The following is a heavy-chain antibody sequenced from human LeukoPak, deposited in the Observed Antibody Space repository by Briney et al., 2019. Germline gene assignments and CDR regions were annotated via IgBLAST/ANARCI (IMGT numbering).Heavy chain of an antibody. CDR3: ARVFRLYYDILTGYYDY. CDR2: INHSGST. V-gene: IGHV4-34*01. J-gene: IGHJ4*02. CDR1: GGSFSGYY. D-gene: IGHD3-9*01. Sequence: PSETLSLTCAVYGGSFSGYYWSWIRQPPGKGLEWIGKINHSGSTNYNPSLKSRVTISVDTSKNQFSLKLSSVTAADTAVYYCARVFRLYYDILTGYYDYWGQGTLVTVSS.